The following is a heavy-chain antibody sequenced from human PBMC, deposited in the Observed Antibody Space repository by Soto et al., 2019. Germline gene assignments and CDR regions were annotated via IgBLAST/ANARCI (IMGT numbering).Heavy chain of an antibody. Sequence: QVQLVQSGAEVKKPGASVKVSCKASGYTFTSYYMHWVRQAPGQGLEWMGIINPSGGSTSYAQKFQGRVTMTRDTSTSTVYMELSSLRSEDTAVYYCARGGEGWSGYDSNWFDPWGQGTLVTVSS. D-gene: IGHD5-12*01. V-gene: IGHV1-46*01. CDR2: INPSGGST. J-gene: IGHJ5*02. CDR1: GYTFTSYY. CDR3: ARGGEGWSGYDSNWFDP.